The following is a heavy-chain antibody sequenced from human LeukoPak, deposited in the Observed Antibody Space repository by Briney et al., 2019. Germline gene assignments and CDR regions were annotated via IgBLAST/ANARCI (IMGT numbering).Heavy chain of an antibody. CDR1: GFTFSSYA. V-gene: IGHV3-30*04. CDR2: ISYDGSNK. Sequence: PGRSLRLSCAASGFTFSSYAMHWVRQAPGKGLEWVAVISYDGSNKYYADSVKGRFTISRDNSKNTPYLQMNSLRAEDTAVYYCARDSSGWTQEIDYWGQGTLVTVSS. D-gene: IGHD6-19*01. CDR3: ARDSSGWTQEIDY. J-gene: IGHJ4*02.